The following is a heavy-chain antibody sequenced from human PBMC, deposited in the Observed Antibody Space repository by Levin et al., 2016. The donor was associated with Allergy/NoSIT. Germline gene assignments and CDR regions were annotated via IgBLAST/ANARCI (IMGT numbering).Heavy chain of an antibody. J-gene: IGHJ4*02. CDR3: ARTQCSGGSCYLDY. V-gene: IGHV5-10-1*01. Sequence: VRQMPGKGLEWMGRIDPSDSYTNYSPSFQGHVTISADKSISTAYLQWSSLKASDTAMYYCARTQCSGGSCYLDYWGQGTLVTVSS. CDR2: IDPSDSYT. D-gene: IGHD2-15*01.